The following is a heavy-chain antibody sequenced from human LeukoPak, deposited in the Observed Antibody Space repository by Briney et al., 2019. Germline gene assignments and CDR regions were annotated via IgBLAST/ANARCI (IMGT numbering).Heavy chain of an antibody. D-gene: IGHD3-10*01. V-gene: IGHV4-39*07. CDR2: IYYSGST. CDR3: AREIKIRGVRGPPHWYFDL. CDR1: GGSISSSSYY. Sequence: SETLSLTCTVSGGSISSSSYYWGWIRQPPGKGLEWIGSIYYSGSTYYNPSLKSRVTISVDTSKNQFSLKLSSVTAADTAVYYCAREIKIRGVRGPPHWYFDLWGRGTLVTVSS. J-gene: IGHJ2*01.